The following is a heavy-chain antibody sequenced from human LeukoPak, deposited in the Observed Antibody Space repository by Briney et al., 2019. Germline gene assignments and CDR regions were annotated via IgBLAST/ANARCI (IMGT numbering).Heavy chain of an antibody. CDR3: AKPRIAVAGTDLDF. CDR2: ISYDGSYK. J-gene: IGHJ4*02. D-gene: IGHD6-19*01. V-gene: IGHV3-30*18. Sequence: PGGSLRLSCAASGFTFSSYGMHWVRQAPAKGLEWVAVISYDGSYKYYADSVKGRFTISRDNSKNMLYLQMNSLRAEDTAVYYCAKPRIAVAGTDLDFWGQGTLVTVSS. CDR1: GFTFSSYG.